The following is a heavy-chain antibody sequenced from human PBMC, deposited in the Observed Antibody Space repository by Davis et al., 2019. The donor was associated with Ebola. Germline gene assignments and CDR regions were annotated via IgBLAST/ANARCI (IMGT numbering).Heavy chain of an antibody. J-gene: IGHJ4*02. Sequence: PSETLSLTCAVYGGSFSGYYWSWIRQPPGKGLEWIGEINHSGSTNYNPSLKSRVTISVDTSKNQFPLKLSSVTAADTAVYFCARLHILTGYYKYFDYWGQGTLVTVSS. CDR1: GGSFSGYY. V-gene: IGHV4-34*01. D-gene: IGHD3-9*01. CDR3: ARLHILTGYYKYFDY. CDR2: INHSGST.